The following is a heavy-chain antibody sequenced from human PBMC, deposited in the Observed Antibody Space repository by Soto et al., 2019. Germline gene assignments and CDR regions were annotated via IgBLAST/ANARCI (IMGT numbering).Heavy chain of an antibody. CDR2: ISGSGGST. V-gene: IGHV3-23*01. CDR3: AKGKEYDFWSGSNYLAV. J-gene: IGHJ6*03. D-gene: IGHD3-3*01. CDR1: GFTFSSYA. Sequence: GGSLRLSCAASGFTFSSYAMSWVRQAPGKGLEWVSAISGSGGSTYYADSVKGRFTISRDNSKNTLYLQMNSLRAEDTAVYYCAKGKEYDFWSGSNYLAVCGKGTTVPVSS.